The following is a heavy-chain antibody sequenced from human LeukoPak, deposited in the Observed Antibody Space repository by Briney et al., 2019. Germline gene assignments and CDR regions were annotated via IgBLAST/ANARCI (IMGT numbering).Heavy chain of an antibody. V-gene: IGHV3-66*02. CDR1: GFTVSSSY. CDR2: IYSGGST. J-gene: IGHJ4*02. CDR3: ATEGQYYDSSGYPTWTFDS. D-gene: IGHD3-22*01. Sequence: GGSLRLSCAASGFTVSSSYMSWVRQAPGKGLEWVSVIYSGGSTYYADSEKGRFTISRDNSKNTLYLQMNSLRAEDTAVYYCATEGQYYDSSGYPTWTFDSWGQGTLVTVSS.